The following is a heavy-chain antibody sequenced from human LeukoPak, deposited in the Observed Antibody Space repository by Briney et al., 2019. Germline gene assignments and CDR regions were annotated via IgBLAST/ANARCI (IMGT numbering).Heavy chain of an antibody. CDR1: GGSISSYY. V-gene: IGHV4-59*08. D-gene: IGHD6-19*01. J-gene: IGHJ4*02. CDR3: ARHGDSSGWYRVLDY. Sequence: SETLSLTCTVSGGSISSYYWSWIRQPPGKGLEWIGYNSYSGSTNYNPSLKSRVTISLDTSKNQFSLKLSSVTAADTAVYYCARHGDSSGWYRVLDYWGQGTLVTVSS. CDR2: NSYSGST.